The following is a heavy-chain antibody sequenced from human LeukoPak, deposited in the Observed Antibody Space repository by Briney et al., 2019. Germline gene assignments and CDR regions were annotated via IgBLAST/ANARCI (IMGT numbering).Heavy chain of an antibody. CDR1: GFTFSSYS. CDR2: ISSSSSYI. D-gene: IGHD2-8*01. Sequence: GGSLRLSCAASGFTFSSYSMNWVRQAPGKGLEWVSSISSSSSYIYYADSVKGRFTISRDNAKNSLYLQMNSLRAEDTAVYYCARDTSRHTTYCTNGVCYFGIFDYWGQGTLVTVSS. CDR3: ARDTSRHTTYCTNGVCYFGIFDY. J-gene: IGHJ4*02. V-gene: IGHV3-21*01.